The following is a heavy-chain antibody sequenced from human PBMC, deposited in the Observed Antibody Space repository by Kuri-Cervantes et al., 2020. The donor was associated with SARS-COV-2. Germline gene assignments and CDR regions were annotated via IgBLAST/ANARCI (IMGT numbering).Heavy chain of an antibody. CDR3: ARLFSPWSVVGDY. V-gene: IGHV4-39*01. CDR2: IYYSGST. Sequence: GSLRLSCTVSGDSISSSSYYWGWIRQPPGKGLEWIGTIYYSGSTDYNPSLKSRATISVDTSKNQFSLKLRSVTATDTAVYYCARLFSPWSVVGDYWGQGTLVTVSS. D-gene: IGHD1-1*01. CDR1: GDSISSSSYY. J-gene: IGHJ4*02.